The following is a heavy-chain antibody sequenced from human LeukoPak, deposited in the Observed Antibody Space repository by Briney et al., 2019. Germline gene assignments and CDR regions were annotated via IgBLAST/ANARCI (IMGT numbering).Heavy chain of an antibody. J-gene: IGHJ6*02. Sequence: GGSLRLSCAASGFTFSSYSMNWVRQAPGKGLEWVSSISSSSSYIYYADSVKGRFTISRDNAKNSLYLQMNSLRAEDTAVYYCAKESSSWYGGYYYYGMDVWGQGTTVTVSS. CDR1: GFTFSSYS. D-gene: IGHD6-13*01. CDR3: AKESSSWYGGYYYYGMDV. V-gene: IGHV3-21*04. CDR2: ISSSSSYI.